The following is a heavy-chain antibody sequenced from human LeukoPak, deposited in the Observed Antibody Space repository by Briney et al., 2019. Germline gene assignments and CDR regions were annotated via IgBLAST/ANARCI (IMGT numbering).Heavy chain of an antibody. CDR2: IYYSGST. CDR1: GGSISSSSYY. J-gene: IGHJ2*01. V-gene: IGHV4-39*01. CDR3: ASTPPRYCTNGACSRVYWYFDL. Sequence: SETLSLTCTVSGGSISSSSYYWGWIRQPPGKGLEWIGSIYYSGSTYYNPSLKSRVTISVDTSKNQFSLKLSSVTAADTAVYYCASTPPRYCTNGACSRVYWYFDLWGRGTLVTVSS. D-gene: IGHD2-8*01.